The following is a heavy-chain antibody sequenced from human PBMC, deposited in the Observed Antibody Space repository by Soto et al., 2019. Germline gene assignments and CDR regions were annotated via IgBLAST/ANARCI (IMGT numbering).Heavy chain of an antibody. D-gene: IGHD3-22*01. J-gene: IGHJ4*02. CDR2: ISGSGGST. V-gene: IGHV3-23*01. CDR1: GFTFSSYA. Sequence: EVQLLESGGGLVQPGGSLRLSCAASGFTFSSYAMSWVRQAPGKGLEGVSAISGSGGSTYYADSVKGRFTISRDNSKNTLYLQMNSLRAEDTAVYYCAKDLPSYYYDSSGYYLDYWGQGTLVTVSS. CDR3: AKDLPSYYYDSSGYYLDY.